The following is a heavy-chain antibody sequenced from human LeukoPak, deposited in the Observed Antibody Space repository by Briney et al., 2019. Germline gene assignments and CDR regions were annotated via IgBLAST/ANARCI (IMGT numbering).Heavy chain of an antibody. Sequence: AGGSLRLSCVGSGFTFSNYWMNWVRQAPAKGLEWVANIKGSDKGHVDSVKGRFSVSRDDARNSLYLQMDSLRAEDTAVYYCARDVDWNYDLWGQGTVVRVSS. CDR2: IKGSDK. CDR1: GFTFSNYW. D-gene: IGHD1-7*01. V-gene: IGHV3-7*01. CDR3: ARDVDWNYDL. J-gene: IGHJ4*02.